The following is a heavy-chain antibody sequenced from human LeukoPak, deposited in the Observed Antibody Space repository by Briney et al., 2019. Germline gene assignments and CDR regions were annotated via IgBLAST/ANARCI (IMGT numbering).Heavy chain of an antibody. D-gene: IGHD4-23*01. CDR1: GFTFSRYW. J-gene: IGHJ4*02. Sequence: GGSLRLSCAASGFTFSRYWMNWVRQAPGKGLEWVANINEDGSEKHFVDSVKGRFTISRDNAKNSLYLQMNSLRFEDTAVYYCARAVDDDPIDYWGQGTLVTVSS. CDR3: ARAVDDDPIDY. V-gene: IGHV3-7*04. CDR2: INEDGSEK.